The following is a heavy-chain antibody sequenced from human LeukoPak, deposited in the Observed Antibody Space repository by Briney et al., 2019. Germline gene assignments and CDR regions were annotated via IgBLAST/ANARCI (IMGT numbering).Heavy chain of an antibody. J-gene: IGHJ4*02. D-gene: IGHD1-26*01. Sequence: GGSLRLSCAASGFTFSNAWMSWVRQAPGKGLEWVGRVKSKTDGGTTDYAAPVKGRFTISRDDSKNTLYLQMNSLKTEDTAVYYCTTLIVGATANNYWGQGTLVTVSS. CDR3: TTLIVGATANNY. CDR2: VKSKTDGGTT. V-gene: IGHV3-15*01. CDR1: GFTFSNAW.